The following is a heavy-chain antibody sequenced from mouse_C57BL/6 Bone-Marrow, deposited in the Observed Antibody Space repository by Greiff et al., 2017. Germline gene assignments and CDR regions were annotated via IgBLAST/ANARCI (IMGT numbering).Heavy chain of an antibody. J-gene: IGHJ4*01. CDR3: ARDTTAYAMDY. D-gene: IGHD1-2*01. Sequence: VQLQQPGAELVMPGASVKLSCKASGYPFTRYWMHWVKQRPGQGLEWIGEIDPSDSYTNHNQKFKGKSTLTVDKSSSTAYMQLSSLTSEDSAVYYCARDTTAYAMDYWGQGTSVTVSS. CDR2: IDPSDSYT. V-gene: IGHV1-69*01. CDR1: GYPFTRYW.